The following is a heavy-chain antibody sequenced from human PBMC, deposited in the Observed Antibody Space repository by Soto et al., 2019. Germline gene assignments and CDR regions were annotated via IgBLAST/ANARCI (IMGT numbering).Heavy chain of an antibody. CDR1: GFTFCSSS. CDR3: ARENSGYDYYYYYGMDV. Sequence: GGTLTLSCAASGFTFCSSSLNWVRQAPGKGLEWVSYISSSSSTIYYADSVKGRFTISRDNAKNSLYLQMNSLRDEDTAVYYCARENSGYDYYYYYGMDVWGQGT. D-gene: IGHD5-12*01. V-gene: IGHV3-48*02. J-gene: IGHJ6*02. CDR2: ISSSSSTI.